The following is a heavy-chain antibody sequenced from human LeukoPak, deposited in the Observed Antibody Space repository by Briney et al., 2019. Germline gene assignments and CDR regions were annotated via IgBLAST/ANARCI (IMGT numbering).Heavy chain of an antibody. Sequence: SETLSLTCTVSGGSISSYYWSWIRQPPGKGLEWIGYIYYSGSTNYNPSLKSRVTISVDTSKNQFSLKLSSVTAADTAVYYCARYEGYSGWYRWGQGTPVTVSS. V-gene: IGHV4-59*01. J-gene: IGHJ4*02. CDR2: IYYSGST. CDR1: GGSISSYY. D-gene: IGHD6-19*01. CDR3: ARYEGYSGWYR.